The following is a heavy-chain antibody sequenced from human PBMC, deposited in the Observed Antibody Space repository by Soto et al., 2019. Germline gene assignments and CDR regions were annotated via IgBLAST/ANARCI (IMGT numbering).Heavy chain of an antibody. CDR1: GFSLSTRGVG. Sequence: SGPTLVNPTQTLTLTCTFSGFSLSTRGVGVAWIRQPPGKALEWLALIYYNDDKRYSPSLKSRLTVTKDTSKNQVVLTMTNMDPVDTATYYCAHQNSGSVYWGQGNLVPVSS. J-gene: IGHJ1*01. V-gene: IGHV2-5*01. D-gene: IGHD5-12*01. CDR3: AHQNSGSVY. CDR2: IYYNDDK.